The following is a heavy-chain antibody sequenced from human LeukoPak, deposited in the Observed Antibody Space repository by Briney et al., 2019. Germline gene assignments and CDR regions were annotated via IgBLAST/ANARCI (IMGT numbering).Heavy chain of an antibody. J-gene: IGHJ4*02. CDR1: GFTFSSYT. V-gene: IGHV3-21*01. CDR2: ISISTTSI. CDR3: ARERFHGSGAPKFDY. D-gene: IGHD3-10*01. Sequence: PGGSLRLSCAASGFTFSSYTMNWVRQAPGMGLELVSSISISTTSIYYADSMKGRFTISRDNTKNSLYLQMNSLRAEDTAVYYCARERFHGSGAPKFDYWGQGTLVTVSS.